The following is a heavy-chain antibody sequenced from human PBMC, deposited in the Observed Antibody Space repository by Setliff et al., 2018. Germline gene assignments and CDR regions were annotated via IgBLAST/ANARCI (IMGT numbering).Heavy chain of an antibody. CDR3: ARDGREQWLVPPGY. J-gene: IGHJ4*02. Sequence: GGSLRLSCVTSGFTFSTYWMHWVRQAPGQGLVWVARISTDGSSITYADSVKGRFTISRDNARNTLYLQMNSLTAEDTAVYYCARDGREQWLVPPGYWGQGTLVTVSS. CDR1: GFTFSTYW. V-gene: IGHV3-74*03. CDR2: ISTDGSSI. D-gene: IGHD6-19*01.